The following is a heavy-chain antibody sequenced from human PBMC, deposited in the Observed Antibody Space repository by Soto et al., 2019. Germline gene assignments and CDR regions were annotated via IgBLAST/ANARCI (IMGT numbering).Heavy chain of an antibody. CDR2: IYYSGST. Sequence: QLQLQESGPGLVKPSETLSLTCTVSGGSISSSTYYWGWIRQPPGKGLEWIGSIYYSGSTYYNPSLKRRVPISVNTSKNQSSLKFSTVPAADTALYYCASPSGTTVATRDWYFDLWGRGTLVTVSS. J-gene: IGHJ2*01. V-gene: IGHV4-39*01. D-gene: IGHD4-17*01. CDR3: ASPSGTTVATRDWYFDL. CDR1: GGSISSSTYY.